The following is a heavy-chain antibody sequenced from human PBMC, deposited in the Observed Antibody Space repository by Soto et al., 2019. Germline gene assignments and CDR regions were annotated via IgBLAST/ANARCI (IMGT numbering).Heavy chain of an antibody. CDR2: IYYSGST. V-gene: IGHV4-31*03. CDR3: ARGWGDYYGSGSYYNPNWFDP. CDR1: GGSISSGGYY. D-gene: IGHD3-10*01. J-gene: IGHJ5*02. Sequence: QVQLQESGPGLVKPSQTLSLTCTVSGGSISSGGYYWSWIRQHPGKGMEWIGYIYYSGSTYYNPSLKCRVTISVDTSKNQFSLKLSSVAAADTAVYYCARGWGDYYGSGSYYNPNWFDPWGQGTLVTVSS.